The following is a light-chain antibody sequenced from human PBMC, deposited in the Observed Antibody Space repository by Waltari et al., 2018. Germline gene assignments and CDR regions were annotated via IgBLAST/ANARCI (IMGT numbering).Light chain of an antibody. Sequence: DIVMTQSPDSLAMSLVERATVNCTSTQSVLYSPNNKDSLARYQQKPGLPPKLLIYCASTRESGVPDRFSGSGSGTDFTLTISSLQAEDVAVYYCQQSYSTPLTFGGGTRVEIK. J-gene: IGKJ4*01. CDR2: CAS. V-gene: IGKV4-1*01. CDR3: QQSYSTPLT. CDR1: QSVLYSPNNKDS.